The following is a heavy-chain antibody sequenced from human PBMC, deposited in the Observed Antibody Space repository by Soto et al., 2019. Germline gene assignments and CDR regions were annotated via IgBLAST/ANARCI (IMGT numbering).Heavy chain of an antibody. Sequence: QVQLQESGPGLVKPSQTLSLTCTVSGGSISSGDYYWSWIRQPPGKGLEWIGYISYSGSTYYDPSLKSRLTISVDTSKNQFSLNLTSVTAADTAVYYCVRVTAVGVFQHWGQGTLVTVSS. D-gene: IGHD6-19*01. CDR3: VRVTAVGVFQH. CDR1: GGSISSGDYY. CDR2: ISYSGST. J-gene: IGHJ1*01. V-gene: IGHV4-30-4*01.